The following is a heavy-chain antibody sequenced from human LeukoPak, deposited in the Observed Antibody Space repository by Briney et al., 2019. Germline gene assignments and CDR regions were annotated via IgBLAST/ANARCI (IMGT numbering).Heavy chain of an antibody. CDR3: ARDSSRYDFWSGYPPRYYFDY. CDR1: GYTFTGYY. CDR2: INPNSGGT. J-gene: IGHJ4*02. Sequence: ASVKVSCKDSGYTFTGYYMHWVRQAPGQGLEWMGWINPNSGGTNYAQKFQGRVTMTRDTSTSTVYMELSSLRSEDTAVYYCARDSSRYDFWSGYPPRYYFDYWGQGTLVTVSS. V-gene: IGHV1-2*02. D-gene: IGHD3-3*01.